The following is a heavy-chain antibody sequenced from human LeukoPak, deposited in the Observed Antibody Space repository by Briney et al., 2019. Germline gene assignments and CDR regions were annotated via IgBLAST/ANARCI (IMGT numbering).Heavy chain of an antibody. CDR2: IKSKTEGGTA. CDR1: GFTFNNAW. V-gene: IGHV3-15*01. Sequence: AGGSLRLSCAASGFTFNNAWMNWVRQAPGKGLEWVGRIKSKTEGGTAVYAAPVKGRFTISRDESKNTLFLQLNSLKTEDTAVYYCTTVGGYDYFDYWGQGTLVTVPS. J-gene: IGHJ4*02. CDR3: TTVGGYDYFDY. D-gene: IGHD5-12*01.